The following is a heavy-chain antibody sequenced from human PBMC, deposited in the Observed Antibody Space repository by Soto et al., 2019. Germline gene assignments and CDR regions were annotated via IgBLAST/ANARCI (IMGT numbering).Heavy chain of an antibody. J-gene: IGHJ5*02. V-gene: IGHV3-23*01. CDR2: IVGSGGDT. CDR3: AKGSVPAMFDP. CDR1: GFIFSAYA. D-gene: IGHD2-2*01. Sequence: GGSLRLSCAASGFIFSAYAMNWVRQAPGKGLEWVSGIVGSGGDTYYADSVKGRFTISRDNSKNTLYLQMNSLRAEDTAVYYYAKGSVPAMFDPWGQGTLVTVSS.